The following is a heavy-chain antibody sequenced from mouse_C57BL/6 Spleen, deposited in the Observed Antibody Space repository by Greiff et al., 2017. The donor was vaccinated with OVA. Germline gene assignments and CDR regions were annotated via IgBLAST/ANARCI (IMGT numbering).Heavy chain of an antibody. J-gene: IGHJ1*03. Sequence: DVKLQESGPGLVKPSQSLSLTCSVTGYSITSGYYWNWIRQFPGNKLEWMGYISYDGSNNYNPSLKNRISITRDTSKNQFFLKLNSVTTEDTATYYCARADDDYDYFDVWGTGTTVTVSS. CDR2: ISYDGSN. V-gene: IGHV3-6*01. D-gene: IGHD2-4*01. CDR1: GYSITSGYY. CDR3: ARADDDYDYFDV.